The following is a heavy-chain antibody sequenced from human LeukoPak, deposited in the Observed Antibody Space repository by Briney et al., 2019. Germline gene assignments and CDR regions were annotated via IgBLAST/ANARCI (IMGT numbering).Heavy chain of an antibody. J-gene: IGHJ4*02. V-gene: IGHV4-4*01. CDR2: IYHSGST. D-gene: IGHD6-19*01. Sequence: SETLSLTCAVSGGSISSGNWWSWVRQPPGKGLEWIGEIYHSGSTNYNPSLKSRVTISVDKSKNQFSLKLSSVTAADTAVYCCARDPRPYSSGWYPFDYWGQGTLVTVSS. CDR1: GGSISSGNW. CDR3: ARDPRPYSSGWYPFDY.